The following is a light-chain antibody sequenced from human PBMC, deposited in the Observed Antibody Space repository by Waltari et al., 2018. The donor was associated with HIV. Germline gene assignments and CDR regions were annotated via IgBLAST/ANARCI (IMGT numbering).Light chain of an antibody. CDR3: QAWDTITAV. Sequence: SSELTQPPSLSVSPGQTASITCSGDKLGNNYVYWYQQKPGQSPGLVLYQDNKRPSGIPERFSGSNSGNTATLTISGTQSMDEADYYCQAWDTITAVFGGGTKLTVL. CDR1: KLGNNY. J-gene: IGLJ3*02. CDR2: QDN. V-gene: IGLV3-1*01.